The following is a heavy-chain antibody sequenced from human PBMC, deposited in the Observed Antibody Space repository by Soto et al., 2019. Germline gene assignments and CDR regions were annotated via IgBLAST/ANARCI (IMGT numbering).Heavy chain of an antibody. Sequence: QVQLVESGGGVVQPGRSLRLSCAASGFTFSSYGMHWVRQAPGKGLEWVAVIWYDGSNKYYADSVKGRFTISRDNSKNTLYLQMSSLRAEDTAVYYCARDFGGSGSYIRYYYYGMDVWGQGTTVTDSS. D-gene: IGHD3-10*01. CDR1: GFTFSSYG. J-gene: IGHJ6*02. CDR2: IWYDGSNK. V-gene: IGHV3-33*01. CDR3: ARDFGGSGSYIRYYYYGMDV.